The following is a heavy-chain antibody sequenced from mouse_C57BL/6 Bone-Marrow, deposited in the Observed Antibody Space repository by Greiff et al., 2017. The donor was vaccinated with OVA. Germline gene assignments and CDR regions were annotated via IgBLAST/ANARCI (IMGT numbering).Heavy chain of an antibody. CDR2: ISNGGGST. J-gene: IGHJ4*01. V-gene: IGHV5-12*01. D-gene: IGHD2-3*01. CDR3: ARHPMIYDGYYDAMDY. CDR1: GFIFSDYY. Sequence: EVKLVESGGGLVQPGGSLKLSCAASGFIFSDYYMYWVRQTPEKRLEWVAYISNGGGSTYYPDTVKGRFTISRDNAKNTLYLQMSRLKSEDTAMYYCARHPMIYDGYYDAMDYWGQGTSVAVSS.